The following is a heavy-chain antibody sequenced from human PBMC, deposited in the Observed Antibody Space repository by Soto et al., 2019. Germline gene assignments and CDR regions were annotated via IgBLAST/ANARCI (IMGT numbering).Heavy chain of an antibody. Sequence: EVQLLESGGGLVQPGGSLRLSCAASGFTFSSYAMSWVRQAPGKGLEWVSAISGSSSTIYYADSVKGRFTISRDNAKNSLYLQMNSLRDEDTAVYYCARRSRYDSSGYYSIYFDYWGQGTLVTVSS. CDR3: ARRSRYDSSGYYSIYFDY. J-gene: IGHJ4*02. CDR2: ISGSSSTI. CDR1: GFTFSSYA. D-gene: IGHD3-22*01. V-gene: IGHV3-48*02.